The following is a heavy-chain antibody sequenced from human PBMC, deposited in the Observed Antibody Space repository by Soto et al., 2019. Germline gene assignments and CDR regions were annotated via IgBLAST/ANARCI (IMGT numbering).Heavy chain of an antibody. Sequence: GGSLRLSCAASGFTFSSYWMSWVRQAPGKGLEWVANIKQDGSEKYYGDSVKGRFTISRDNAKNSLYLQMNRLRAEDTAVYYCARDRTRSPYSSSWYSDYYYMDVWGKGTTVTVSS. CDR1: GFTFSSYW. V-gene: IGHV3-7*01. CDR3: ARDRTRSPYSSSWYSDYYYMDV. J-gene: IGHJ6*03. D-gene: IGHD6-13*01. CDR2: IKQDGSEK.